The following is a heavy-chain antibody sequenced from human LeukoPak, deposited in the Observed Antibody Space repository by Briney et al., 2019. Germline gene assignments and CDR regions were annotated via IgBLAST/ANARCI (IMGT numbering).Heavy chain of an antibody. Sequence: SETLSLTCTVSGGSISSYYWSWIRQPPGKGLEWIGYIYYSGSTNYNPSLKSRVTISVDTSKNQFSLKLSSVTAADTAVYYCARESGDSSGYSPFDPWGQGTLVTVSS. V-gene: IGHV4-59*01. CDR3: ARESGDSSGYSPFDP. D-gene: IGHD3-22*01. CDR2: IYYSGST. J-gene: IGHJ5*02. CDR1: GGSISSYY.